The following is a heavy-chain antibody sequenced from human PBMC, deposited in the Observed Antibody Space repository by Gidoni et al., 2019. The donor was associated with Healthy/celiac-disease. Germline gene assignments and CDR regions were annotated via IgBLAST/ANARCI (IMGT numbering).Heavy chain of an antibody. V-gene: IGHV3-30*18. CDR3: AKDQVVVPAAPVYGMDV. Sequence: QVQLVESGGGVVQPGRSLRLSCAASGFTFSSYGMHWVRQAPGKGLEWVAVISYDGSNKYYADSVKGRFTISRDNSKNTLYLQMNSLRAEDTAVYYCAKDQVVVPAAPVYGMDVWGQGTTVTVSS. J-gene: IGHJ6*02. CDR1: GFTFSSYG. D-gene: IGHD2-2*01. CDR2: ISYDGSNK.